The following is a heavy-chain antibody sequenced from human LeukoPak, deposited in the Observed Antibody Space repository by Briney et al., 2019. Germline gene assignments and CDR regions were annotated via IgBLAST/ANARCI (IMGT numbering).Heavy chain of an antibody. Sequence: GGSLTVYSAASGFTVNSNYMSRVGQARGQGLEWVSVNFSGGTTYYADSVEGRFTISRDNCKNTLYLQMNSLRDEDTAVYYCARRHCSGGSCYSSCYLMDVWGQGTKVTVSS. V-gene: IGHV3-53*01. CDR2: NFSGGTT. CDR3: ARRHCSGGSCYSSCYLMDV. CDR1: GFTVNSNY. D-gene: IGHD2-15*01. J-gene: IGHJ6*02.